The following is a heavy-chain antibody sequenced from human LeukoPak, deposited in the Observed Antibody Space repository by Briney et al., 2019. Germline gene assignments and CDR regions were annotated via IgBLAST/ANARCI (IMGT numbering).Heavy chain of an antibody. D-gene: IGHD2-15*01. CDR2: IYPGDSDT. CDR3: ARRSSGRFFDF. J-gene: IGHJ4*02. Sequence: GESLQISCKGSGYSFTSYWIGWVRQLPGKGLEWMGIIYPGDSDTTYSPSFQGQVTISADKSISTAYLQWSSLKASDTAMYYCARRSSGRFFDFWGQGTLVTVSS. V-gene: IGHV5-51*01. CDR1: GYSFTSYW.